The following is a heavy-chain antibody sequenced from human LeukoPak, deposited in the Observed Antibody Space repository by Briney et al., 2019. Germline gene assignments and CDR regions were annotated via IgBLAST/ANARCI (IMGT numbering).Heavy chain of an antibody. J-gene: IGHJ4*02. Sequence: AGGSLRLSCAASGFTFSSYAMSWVRQAPGKGLEWVSAISGSDGSTYYADSVKGRFTISRDNSKNTLYLQMNSLRAEDTAVYYCAKGTTYYYDSSGYYFDYWGQGTLVTVSS. D-gene: IGHD3-22*01. CDR3: AKGTTYYYDSSGYYFDY. CDR2: ISGSDGST. V-gene: IGHV3-23*01. CDR1: GFTFSSYA.